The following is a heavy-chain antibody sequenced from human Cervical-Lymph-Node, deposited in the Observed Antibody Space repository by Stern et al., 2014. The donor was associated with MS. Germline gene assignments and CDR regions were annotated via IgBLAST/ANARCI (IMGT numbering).Heavy chain of an antibody. V-gene: IGHV3-30*04. CDR1: GFTFSTYA. D-gene: IGHD5-12*01. J-gene: IGHJ4*02. CDR2: VSYDGGNK. Sequence: QVQLGQSGGGVVQPGRSLRLSCAASGFTFSTYAMHWVRQAPGKGLEWVAVVSYDGGNKYYADSVRGRFTISRDNSKNTLYLQMNSLRAEDTAVYYCAGAPLWWLRDYWGQGTLVTVSS. CDR3: AGAPLWWLRDY.